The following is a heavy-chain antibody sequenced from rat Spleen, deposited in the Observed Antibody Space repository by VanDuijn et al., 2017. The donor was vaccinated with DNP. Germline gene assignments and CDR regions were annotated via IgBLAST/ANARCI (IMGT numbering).Heavy chain of an antibody. CDR3: VRWNSGHFDY. V-gene: IGHV5S13*01. D-gene: IGHD4-3*01. CDR1: GFTFSNHG. J-gene: IGHJ2*01. Sequence: EVQLVESGGGLVQPGRSLTLSCAVSGFTFSNHGMAWVRQAPAKGLEWVAYIGSPAYAPYHGDSVKGRFTISRDNAKSTLYLQMNSPRSEDMATYYCVRWNSGHFDYWGQGVMVTVSS. CDR2: IGSPAYAP.